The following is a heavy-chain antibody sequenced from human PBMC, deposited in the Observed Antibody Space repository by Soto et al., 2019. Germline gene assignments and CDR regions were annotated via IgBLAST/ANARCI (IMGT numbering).Heavy chain of an antibody. CDR1: GFTFSSYS. CDR3: ARDRGCSGGICYRDLGY. Sequence: EVQLVESGGGLVQPGGSLRLSCAASGFTFSSYSMSWVRQAPGKGLEWVSYISSISNTIYYADSVKGRFTISRDNAKNXXYLHMNSLSAEDTAVYYCARDRGCSGGICYRDLGYWGQGTLVTVSS. CDR2: ISSISNTI. J-gene: IGHJ4*02. D-gene: IGHD2-15*01. V-gene: IGHV3-48*01.